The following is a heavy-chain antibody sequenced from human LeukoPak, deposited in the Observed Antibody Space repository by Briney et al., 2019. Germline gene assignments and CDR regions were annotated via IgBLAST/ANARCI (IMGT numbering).Heavy chain of an antibody. Sequence: GGSLRLSCAASGFTFSSYGMHWVRRAPGKGLGWVAVISYDGSNKYYADSVKGRFTISRDNSKNTLYLQMNSLRVEDTAVYYCAKGYYADYGDHWGQGTLVTVSS. CDR1: GFTFSSYG. CDR3: AKGYYADYGDH. V-gene: IGHV3-30*18. D-gene: IGHD4-17*01. J-gene: IGHJ4*02. CDR2: ISYDGSNK.